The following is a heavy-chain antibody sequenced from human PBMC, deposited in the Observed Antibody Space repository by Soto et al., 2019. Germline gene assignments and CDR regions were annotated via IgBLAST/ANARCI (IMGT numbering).Heavy chain of an antibody. J-gene: IGHJ4*02. Sequence: GGSLRLSCEASGFTFSSYAMSWVRQAPGKGLEWVSAISGSGGSTYYADSVKGRFTISRDNSKNTLYLQMNSLRAEDTAVYYCAKDYGPYDSSGYYPDPRRAGFDYWGQGTLVTVSS. D-gene: IGHD3-22*01. V-gene: IGHV3-23*01. CDR3: AKDYGPYDSSGYYPDPRRAGFDY. CDR1: GFTFSSYA. CDR2: ISGSGGST.